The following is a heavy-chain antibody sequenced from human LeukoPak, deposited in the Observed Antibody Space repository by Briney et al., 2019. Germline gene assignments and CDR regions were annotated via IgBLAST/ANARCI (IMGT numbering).Heavy chain of an antibody. Sequence: GGSLRLSCAASGFTFSSYWMHWVRQAPGKGLVWVSRINSDGSSTSYADSVKGRFTISRDNAKNTLYLQMNSLRAEDTAVYYCARRYYDFWSGYPEYYFDYWGQGTLVTVSS. V-gene: IGHV3-74*01. CDR1: GFTFSSYW. J-gene: IGHJ4*02. D-gene: IGHD3-3*01. CDR2: INSDGSST. CDR3: ARRYYDFWSGYPEYYFDY.